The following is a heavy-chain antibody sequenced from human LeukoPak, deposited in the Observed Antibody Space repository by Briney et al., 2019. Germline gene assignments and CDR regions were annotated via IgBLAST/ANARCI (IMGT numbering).Heavy chain of an antibody. CDR2: IYYSGST. Sequence: SETLSLTCTVSGGSISSYYWSWIRQPPGKGLEWIGYIYYSGSTNYNPSSKSRVTISVDTSKNQFSLKLSSVTAADTAVYYCARVSYDYVWGSYRYGYYFDYWGQGTLVTVSS. D-gene: IGHD3-16*02. CDR1: GGSISSYY. J-gene: IGHJ4*02. V-gene: IGHV4-59*01. CDR3: ARVSYDYVWGSYRYGYYFDY.